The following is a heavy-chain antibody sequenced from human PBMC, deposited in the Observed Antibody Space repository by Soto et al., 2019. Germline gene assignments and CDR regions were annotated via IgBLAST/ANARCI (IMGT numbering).Heavy chain of an antibody. V-gene: IGHV1-3*05. CDR2: INAGNGNT. D-gene: IGHD6-13*01. CDR1: GYTFTTYA. J-gene: IGHJ5*02. CDR3: ARSPVAAADWFDP. Sequence: QVQLVQSGTEEKKPGASVKVSCKASGYTFTTYAMHWVRQAPGQRLEWMGWINAGNGNTKYSQKFQGRVTITRDTCASTAYTELSSLRSEDTAVYYCARSPVAAADWFDPWGQGSLVTVSS.